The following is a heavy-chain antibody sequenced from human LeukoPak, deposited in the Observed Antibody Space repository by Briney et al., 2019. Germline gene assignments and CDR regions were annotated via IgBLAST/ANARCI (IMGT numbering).Heavy chain of an antibody. CDR2: INHSGST. V-gene: IGHV4-34*01. CDR3: ARVAGGQLATNNYYYYYMDV. J-gene: IGHJ6*03. CDR1: GGSFSGYY. D-gene: IGHD6-6*01. Sequence: SETLSLTCAVYGGSFSGYYWSWIRQPPGKGLEWIGEINHSGSTNYNPSLKSRVTISVDTSKNQFSLKLSSVTAADTAVYYCARVAGGQLATNNYYYYYMDVWGKGTTVTVSS.